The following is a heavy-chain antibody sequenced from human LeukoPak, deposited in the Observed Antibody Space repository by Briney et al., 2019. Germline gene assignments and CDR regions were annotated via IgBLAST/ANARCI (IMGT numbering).Heavy chain of an antibody. CDR3: ARATPWELLA. Sequence: PGGSLRLSCAASGFTFGSYAMHWVRQAPGKGLEWVAVISYDGSNKYYADSVKGRFTISRDNSKNTLYLQMNSLRAEDTAVYYCARATPWELLAWGQGTLVTVSS. D-gene: IGHD1-26*01. CDR2: ISYDGSNK. CDR1: GFTFGSYA. J-gene: IGHJ4*02. V-gene: IGHV3-30-3*01.